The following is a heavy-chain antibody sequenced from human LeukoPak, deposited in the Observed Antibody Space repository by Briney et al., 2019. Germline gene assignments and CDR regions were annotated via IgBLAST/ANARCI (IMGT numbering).Heavy chain of an antibody. D-gene: IGHD6-13*01. CDR3: ARLPTAGFFTYWYFDL. V-gene: IGHV4-4*07. Sequence: SETLSLTCTVSGGSISIYYWNWIRQPAGKGLEWIGRIFTSGITNYNPSLKSRVTMSVDTSKNQFSLNLSSVTAADTAVYYCARLPTAGFFTYWYFDLWGRGTLVTVSS. CDR1: GGSISIYY. CDR2: IFTSGIT. J-gene: IGHJ2*01.